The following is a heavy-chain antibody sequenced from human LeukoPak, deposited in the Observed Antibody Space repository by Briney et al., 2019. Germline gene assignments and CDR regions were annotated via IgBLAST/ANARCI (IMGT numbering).Heavy chain of an antibody. CDR3: ARGRIEYSSSSPRKNWFDP. D-gene: IGHD6-6*01. J-gene: IGHJ5*02. Sequence: KPSETLSLTCTVSGGSISSGYSWSWIRQPPGKGLEWIGEINHSGSTNYNPSLKSRVTISVDTSKNQFSLKLSSVTAADTAVYYCARGRIEYSSSSPRKNWFDPWGQGTLVTVSS. CDR1: GGSISSGYS. V-gene: IGHV4-34*01. CDR2: INHSGST.